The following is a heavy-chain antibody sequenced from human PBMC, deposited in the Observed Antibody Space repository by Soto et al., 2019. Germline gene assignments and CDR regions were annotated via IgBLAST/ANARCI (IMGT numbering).Heavy chain of an antibody. CDR3: ARAPILLGVTIYEHYFEV. V-gene: IGHV1-69*13. D-gene: IGHD3-9*01. J-gene: IGHJ4*02. Sequence: SVKVSCKASAVTVSNSGISGLRQAPGQELEWMGGIIPMYDTTNYAQNFQGRVTVIADESTSTSYMELTGLRSEDTAVYYSARAPILLGVTIYEHYFEVWGQGTLVTVSS. CDR1: AVTVSNSG. CDR2: IIPMYDTT.